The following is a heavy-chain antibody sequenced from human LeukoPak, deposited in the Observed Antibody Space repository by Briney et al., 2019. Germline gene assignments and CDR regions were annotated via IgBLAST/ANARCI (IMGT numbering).Heavy chain of an antibody. CDR3: ARIEDRGAAFDS. Sequence: GGSLRLSCAVSGFTFSSYWMHWVRQVPGEGLVWVSRINTDGRTTTYADSVKGRFTISRDNAKNTLYLQMNSLRAEDTAVYYCARIEDRGAAFDSWGQGTLVTVSS. J-gene: IGHJ4*02. D-gene: IGHD3-22*01. CDR1: GFTFSSYW. CDR2: INTDGRTT. V-gene: IGHV3-74*01.